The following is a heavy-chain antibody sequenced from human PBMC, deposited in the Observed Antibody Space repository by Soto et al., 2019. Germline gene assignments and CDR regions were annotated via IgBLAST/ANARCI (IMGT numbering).Heavy chain of an antibody. J-gene: IGHJ4*02. V-gene: IGHV4-59*01. CDR2: VYYSGST. CDR3: ARYLITGYFDY. CDR1: GGSISSYY. Sequence: QVQLQESGPGLVKPSETLSLTCTVSGGSISSYYWGWIRQPPGKGLEWIGYVYYSGSTNYNPSLKSRVTISVDTSKTQFSLRLSSVTAADTAMYYCARYLITGYFDYWGQGILVTVSS. D-gene: IGHD2-8*02.